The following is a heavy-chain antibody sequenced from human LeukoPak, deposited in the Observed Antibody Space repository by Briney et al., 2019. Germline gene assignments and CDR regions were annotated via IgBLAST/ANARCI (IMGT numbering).Heavy chain of an antibody. CDR3: AREYSSSSGRLYDY. D-gene: IGHD6-6*01. V-gene: IGHV1-2*06. Sequence: VSVKVSCEASGYTFTGYYMHWVRQAPGQGLEWMGRIAPNSGGTNYAQKFQGRVTMTRDTSINTAYMELSRLTSDDTAVYYCAREYSSSSGRLYDYWGLGTLVTVSS. CDR2: IAPNSGGT. J-gene: IGHJ4*02. CDR1: GYTFTGYY.